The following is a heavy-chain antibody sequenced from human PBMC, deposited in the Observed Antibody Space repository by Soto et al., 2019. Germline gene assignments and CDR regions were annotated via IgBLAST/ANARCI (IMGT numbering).Heavy chain of an antibody. J-gene: IGHJ6*02. Sequence: PGGSLRLSCAASGFTFSSYSMNWVRQAPGKGLEWISSISSSSSYIYYADSVKGRFTISRDNAENSLYLQMNSLRAEDTAVYYCARDFGSSWLPREYYYYGMDVWGQGTTVTVSS. CDR3: ARDFGSSWLPREYYYYGMDV. CDR2: ISSSSSYI. CDR1: GFTFSSYS. D-gene: IGHD6-13*01. V-gene: IGHV3-21*01.